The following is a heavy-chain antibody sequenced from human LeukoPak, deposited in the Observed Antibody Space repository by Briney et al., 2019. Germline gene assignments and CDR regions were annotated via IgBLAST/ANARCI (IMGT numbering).Heavy chain of an antibody. CDR2: IYYSGST. V-gene: IGHV4-59*01. Sequence: SETLSLTCTVSGGSISSYYWSWIRQPPGKGLEWIGYIYYSGSTNYNPSLKSRVTISVDTSKNQFSLKLSSVTAADTAVYYCARVGQWPYYYYHYMDVWGKGTTVTVSS. CDR3: ARVGQWPYYYYHYMDV. J-gene: IGHJ6*03. D-gene: IGHD6-19*01. CDR1: GGSISSYY.